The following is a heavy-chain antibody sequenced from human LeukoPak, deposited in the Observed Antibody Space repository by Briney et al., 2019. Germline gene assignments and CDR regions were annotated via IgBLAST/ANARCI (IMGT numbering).Heavy chain of an antibody. CDR3: ARDLYGSPDY. CDR1: GYTFTSQY. Sequence: GASLKVSCKASGYTFTSQYMHWVRQAPGQGLEWMGIINPSGGSTSYAQKFQGRVTMTRDTSASTVYMELSSLRSEDTAVYYCARDLYGSPDYWGQGTLVTVSS. D-gene: IGHD3-10*01. J-gene: IGHJ4*02. V-gene: IGHV1-46*01. CDR2: INPSGGST.